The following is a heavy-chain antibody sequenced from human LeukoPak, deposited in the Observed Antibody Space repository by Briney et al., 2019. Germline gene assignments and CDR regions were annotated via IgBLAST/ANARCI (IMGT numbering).Heavy chain of an antibody. CDR2: ISYDGRNK. J-gene: IGHJ6*02. Sequence: GGSLRLSCAASGFTFSSYAMHWVRQAPGKGLEWVAVISYDGRNKYYADSVKGRFTISRDKSKNTLYLQMNSLRAEDTAVYYCARAGSGSYYAVYYYYGMDVWGQGTTVTVSS. D-gene: IGHD3-10*01. V-gene: IGHV3-30*04. CDR3: ARAGSGSYYAVYYYYGMDV. CDR1: GFTFSSYA.